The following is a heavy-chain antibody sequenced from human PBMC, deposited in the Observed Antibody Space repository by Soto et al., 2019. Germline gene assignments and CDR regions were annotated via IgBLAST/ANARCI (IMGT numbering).Heavy chain of an antibody. J-gene: IGHJ6*02. Sequence: QAQLVQSGAEVKKPGSSVKVSCKASGGPYNSFAISWVRQAPGQGLEWIGGIIPVFGTATYAQKFKGGVTITAEESTSTAYMELSSLTSEDTAVYYCARFLGGAGSYYDGQNYNYYNGMDVWGQGTTVTVSS. CDR1: GGPYNSFA. D-gene: IGHD3-10*01. CDR3: ARFLGGAGSYYDGQNYNYYNGMDV. CDR2: IIPVFGTA. V-gene: IGHV1-69*01.